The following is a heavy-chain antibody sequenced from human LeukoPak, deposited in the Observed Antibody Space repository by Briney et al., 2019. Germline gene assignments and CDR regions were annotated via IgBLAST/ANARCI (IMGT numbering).Heavy chain of an antibody. J-gene: IGHJ5*02. D-gene: IGHD6-19*01. CDR2: ISSDESST. Sequence: GGSLRLSCAASGFTFSSYWMHWVRQAPGKGLVWVSRISSDESSTSYADSVKGRFTISRDNAKNTLYLQMNSLRAEDTAVYYCARGLQAARLAVADSWGQGTLGTVSS. CDR3: ARGLQAARLAVADS. CDR1: GFTFSSYW. V-gene: IGHV3-74*01.